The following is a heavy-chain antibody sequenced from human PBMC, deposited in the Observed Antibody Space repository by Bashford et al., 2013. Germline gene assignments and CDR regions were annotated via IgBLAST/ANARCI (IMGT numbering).Heavy chain of an antibody. V-gene: IGHV3-53*01. D-gene: IGHD4-17*01. Sequence: VRQAPGKGLEWVSIVYSGGATHYAESVWGRFTISRDNSKYTLYLQMNSLRAEDTAVYYCAKDRDDYGDPDAFNIVGPRDQWSTVS. CDR2: VYSGGAT. J-gene: IGHJ3*02. CDR3: AKDRDDYGDPDAFNI.